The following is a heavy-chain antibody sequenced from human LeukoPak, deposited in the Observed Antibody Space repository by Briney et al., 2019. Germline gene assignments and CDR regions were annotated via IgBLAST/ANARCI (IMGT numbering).Heavy chain of an antibody. V-gene: IGHV3-48*04. CDR3: ARRASPIFGVVIYDY. J-gene: IGHJ4*02. CDR1: GFTFTDYS. D-gene: IGHD3-3*01. Sequence: GGSLRLSCAASGFTFTDYSMKWVRQAPGKGLEWVSYISSSGSTIYYADSVKGRFTISRENAKNSLYLQMNSLRAEDTAVYYCARRASPIFGVVIYDYWGQGTLVTVSS. CDR2: ISSSGSTI.